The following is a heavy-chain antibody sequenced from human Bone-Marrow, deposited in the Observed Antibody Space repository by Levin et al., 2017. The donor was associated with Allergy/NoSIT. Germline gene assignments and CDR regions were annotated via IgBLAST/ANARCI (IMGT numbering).Heavy chain of an antibody. V-gene: IGHV4-4*02. CDR1: GGSISSSNW. Sequence: SETLSLTCAVSGGSISSSNWWSWVRQPPGKGLEWIGEIYHSGSTNYNPSLKSRVTISVDKSKNQFSLKLSSVTAADTAVYYCARDLITIFGVVPHDAFDIWGQGTMVTVSS. J-gene: IGHJ3*02. D-gene: IGHD3-3*01. CDR3: ARDLITIFGVVPHDAFDI. CDR2: IYHSGST.